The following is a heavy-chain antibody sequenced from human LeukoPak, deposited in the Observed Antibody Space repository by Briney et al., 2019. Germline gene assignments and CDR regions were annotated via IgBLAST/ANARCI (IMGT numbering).Heavy chain of an antibody. CDR2: IYTSGST. Sequence: SETLSLTCTVSGGSISSGSYYWSWIRQPAGKGLEWIGRIYTSGSTNYNPSLNSRVTISVDTSKNQFSLKLSSVTAADTAVYYCARAPPSNYVDYWGQGTLVTVSS. CDR3: ARAPPSNYVDY. D-gene: IGHD4-11*01. V-gene: IGHV4-61*02. J-gene: IGHJ4*02. CDR1: GGSISSGSYY.